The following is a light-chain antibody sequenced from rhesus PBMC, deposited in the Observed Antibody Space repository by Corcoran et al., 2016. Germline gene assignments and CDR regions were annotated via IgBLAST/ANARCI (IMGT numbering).Light chain of an antibody. Sequence: DIQLSQSPSSLSAPVGDKFTITCRASPGISNALPWYQSKPGKAPKLLIYAASRLESGVPSMFSGSRSGTDFTLTSSSLQPEDFATYYWQQGYSTPFTFGPGTKLDIK. CDR1: PGISNA. CDR2: AAS. V-gene: IGKV1-33*02. J-gene: IGKJ3*01. CDR3: QQGYSTPFT.